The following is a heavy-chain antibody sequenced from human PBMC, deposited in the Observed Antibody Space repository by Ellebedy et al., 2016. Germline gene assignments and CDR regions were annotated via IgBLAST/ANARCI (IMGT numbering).Heavy chain of an antibody. CDR3: VKDGPYLVVTYDY. D-gene: IGHD2-21*02. J-gene: IGHJ4*02. CDR2: ISSNGGIT. Sequence: GGSLRLXCSASGFTFSSYAMHWVRQAPGKGLEYVSAISSNGGITNYADSVKGRFTISRDNSNNTLYLQMSSLRAEDTAVYYCVKDGPYLVVTYDYWGQGTLVTVSS. CDR1: GFTFSSYA. V-gene: IGHV3-64D*06.